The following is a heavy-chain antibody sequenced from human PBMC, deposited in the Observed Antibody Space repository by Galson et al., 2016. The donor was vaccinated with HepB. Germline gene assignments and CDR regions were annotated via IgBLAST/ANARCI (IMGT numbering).Heavy chain of an antibody. J-gene: IGHJ5*02. CDR2: IYYSGSA. Sequence: SETLSLTCTVSGGFIRSYYWSWIRQPPGKGLEWIGYIYYSGSANYNPSLMSRVTISVDSSKNQFSLKLSSVTAADTDVYFCARGASSSSYGSRWFDPWGQGILVTVSS. V-gene: IGHV4-59*01. D-gene: IGHD6-6*01. CDR3: ARGASSSSYGSRWFDP. CDR1: GGFIRSYY.